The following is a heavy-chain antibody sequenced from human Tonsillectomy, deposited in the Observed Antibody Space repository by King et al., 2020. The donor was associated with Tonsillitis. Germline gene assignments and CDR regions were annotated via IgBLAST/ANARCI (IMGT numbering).Heavy chain of an antibody. Sequence: QLVQSGTEVKVPGASVTVSCKASGYTFSNYHIHWIRQAPGQGLEWLGWINCTSSSTNYAQNFQGRVTLTRDTSTNTAYMDLRSLRSDDTAIYYCSRETWVYGSWGQGTQVTVSS. J-gene: IGHJ5*02. CDR2: INCTSSST. D-gene: IGHD5-24*01. V-gene: IGHV1-2*02. CDR1: GYTFSNYH. CDR3: SRETWVYGS.